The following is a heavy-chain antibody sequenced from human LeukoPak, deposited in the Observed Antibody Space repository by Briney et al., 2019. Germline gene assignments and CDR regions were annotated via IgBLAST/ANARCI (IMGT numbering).Heavy chain of an antibody. D-gene: IGHD5-12*01. Sequence: GGSLRLSCAASGFTFSSYWMPWVRQAPGKGLVWVARVNGDGSSTTYADSVKGRFTVSRDNAKKALYLQMNSLGAEDTAVYYCAVKGGYNDWDAPFDYWGQGTLVTVSS. J-gene: IGHJ4*02. CDR3: AVKGGYNDWDAPFDY. CDR2: VNGDGSST. CDR1: GFTFSSYW. V-gene: IGHV3-74*01.